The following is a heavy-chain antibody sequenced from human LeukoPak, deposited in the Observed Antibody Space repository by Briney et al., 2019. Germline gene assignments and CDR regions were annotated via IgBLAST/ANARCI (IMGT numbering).Heavy chain of an antibody. CDR3: ARGRYTVAGAFDY. Sequence: PSETLSLTCAVYGGSFSGYYWSWIRQPPGKGLEWIGEINHSGSTNYNPSLKSRVTISVDTSKSQFSLKLSSVTAADTAVYYCARGRYTVAGAFDYWGQGTLVTVSS. CDR1: GGSFSGYY. CDR2: INHSGST. J-gene: IGHJ4*02. D-gene: IGHD6-19*01. V-gene: IGHV4-34*01.